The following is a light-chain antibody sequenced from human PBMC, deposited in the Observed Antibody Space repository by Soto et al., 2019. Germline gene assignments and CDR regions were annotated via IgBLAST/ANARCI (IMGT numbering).Light chain of an antibody. CDR2: GAS. Sequence: EIVMTKSPATLSVSPGERATLSCRASQSVSSNLAWYQQKPGQAPRLLIYGASTRATGVPARFSGSGSGTEFTLTISSLQSEDFATYYCQLVKSYPRTFGGGTKVDI. V-gene: IGKV3-15*01. CDR3: QLVKSYPRT. J-gene: IGKJ4*01. CDR1: QSVSSN.